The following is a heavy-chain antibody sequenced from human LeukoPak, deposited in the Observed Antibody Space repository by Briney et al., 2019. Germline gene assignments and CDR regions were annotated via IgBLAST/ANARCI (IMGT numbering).Heavy chain of an antibody. J-gene: IGHJ6*02. CDR1: GGSISSYY. CDR2: IYYSGST. V-gene: IGHV4-59*01. CDR3: ARGTIYDYVWGSYRYPGYYYGMDA. Sequence: PSETLSLTCTVSGGSISSYYWSWIRQPPRKGLEWIGYIYYSGSTNYNPSLKSRVTISVDTSKNQFSLKLSSVTAAGTAVYYCARGTIYDYVWGSYRYPGYYYGMDAWGQGTTVTVSS. D-gene: IGHD3-16*02.